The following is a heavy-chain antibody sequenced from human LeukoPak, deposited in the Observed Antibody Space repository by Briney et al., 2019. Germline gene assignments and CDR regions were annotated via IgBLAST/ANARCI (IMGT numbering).Heavy chain of an antibody. V-gene: IGHV3-23*01. J-gene: IGHJ6*02. CDR2: ISGSGGST. CDR3: AKDHMIVAFYGMDV. D-gene: IGHD3-22*01. CDR1: GFTFSSYA. Sequence: PGGSLRLSCAAPGFTFSSYAMSWVRQAPGKGLEWVSAISGSGGSTYYADSVKGRFTISRDNSKNTLYLQMNSLRAEDTAVYYCAKDHMIVAFYGMDVWGQGTTVTVSS.